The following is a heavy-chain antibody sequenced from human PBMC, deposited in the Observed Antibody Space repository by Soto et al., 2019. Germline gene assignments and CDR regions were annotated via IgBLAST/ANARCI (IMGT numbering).Heavy chain of an antibody. Sequence: EVQLVGSAGGLVQPGWSLRLSCAASGFTFSNYWMYWVRQAPGKGLEWVSRINSDGSVSSHADSVRGRLTISRDNVKKSLYSNVDSLSAEYTAVYFCARGDCVGGTCSSLASCFYYYMDVWGKGTMVTVFS. D-gene: IGHD2-15*01. CDR1: GFTFSNYW. CDR3: ARGDCVGGTCSSLASCFYYYMDV. J-gene: IGHJ6*03. CDR2: INSDGSVS. V-gene: IGHV3-74*02.